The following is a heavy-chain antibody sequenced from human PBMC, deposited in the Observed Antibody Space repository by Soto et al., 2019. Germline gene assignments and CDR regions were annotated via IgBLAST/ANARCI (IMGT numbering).Heavy chain of an antibody. V-gene: IGHV1-2*02. D-gene: IGHD3-3*01. J-gene: IGHJ3*02. Sequence: QLHLVQSGAVVKKPGASVTVSCSASGYPVTAYYMHWVRQAPGRGLEWMGGINPATGAAKYTQTFQGRDTMTRDTSTSTVFMELSGLTSDDTAVFYCARGGGVGVAGSAAFDMWGQGTLVTVSS. CDR1: GYPVTAYY. CDR2: INPATGAA. CDR3: ARGGGVGVAGSAAFDM.